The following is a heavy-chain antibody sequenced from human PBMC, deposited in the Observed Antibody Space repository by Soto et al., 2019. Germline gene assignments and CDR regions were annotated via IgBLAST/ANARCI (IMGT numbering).Heavy chain of an antibody. CDR2: ISGNDGKT. J-gene: IGHJ4*01. CDR3: ARDFYPPAYYFDH. Sequence: ASVKVSCKASGYRFTNHGISWVRQAPGQGLEWMGWISGNDGKTKYARKFQGRVTMTTDTSTSTAYMEVRSLRSDDTAVYYCARDFYPPAYYFDHWGHGTPVTVSS. V-gene: IGHV1-18*01. CDR1: GYRFTNHG.